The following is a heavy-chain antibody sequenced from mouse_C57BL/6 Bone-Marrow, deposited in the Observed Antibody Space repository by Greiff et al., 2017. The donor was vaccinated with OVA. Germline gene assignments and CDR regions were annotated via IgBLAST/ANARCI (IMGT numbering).Heavy chain of an antibody. V-gene: IGHV1-74*01. D-gene: IGHD4-1*01. CDR1: GYTFTSYW. CDR2: IHPSDSDT. J-gene: IGHJ2*01. Sequence: QVQLKQPGAELVKPGASVKVSCKASGYTFTSYWMHWVKQRPGQGLEWIGRIHPSDSDTNYNQKFKGKATLTVDKSSSTAYMQLSSLTSEDSAVYYCAIEGNWDLYYFDYWGQGTTLTVSS. CDR3: AIEGNWDLYYFDY.